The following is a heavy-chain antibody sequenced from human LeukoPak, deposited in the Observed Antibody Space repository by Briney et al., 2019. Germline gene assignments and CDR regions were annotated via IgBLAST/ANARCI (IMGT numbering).Heavy chain of an antibody. D-gene: IGHD3-22*01. J-gene: IGHJ4*02. CDR2: ISGSGGSA. V-gene: IGHV3-23*01. CDR1: GFTFSSYA. Sequence: GGSLRLSCAASGFTFSSYAMSWVRQAPGKGLEWVSAISGSGGSAYYADSVKGRFTISRDNSKNTLYLQMNSLRAEDTAVYYCAKDSMIVVVCYFDYWGQGTLVTVSS. CDR3: AKDSMIVVVCYFDY.